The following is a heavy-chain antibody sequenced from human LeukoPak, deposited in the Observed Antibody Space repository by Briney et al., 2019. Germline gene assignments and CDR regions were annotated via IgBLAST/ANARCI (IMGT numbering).Heavy chain of an antibody. CDR1: GFTVTMNY. J-gene: IGHJ3*02. CDR2: IYSDGNT. Sequence: GGSLRLSCAASGFTVTMNYMSWVRQAPGRGLVWVSVIYSDGNTYYADSVRGRFTISRDNSKNTLYLQMNSLRAEDTAFYYCATSTVTNLGDAFDIWGQGTMVTVSS. CDR3: ATSTVTNLGDAFDI. V-gene: IGHV3-53*01. D-gene: IGHD4-17*01.